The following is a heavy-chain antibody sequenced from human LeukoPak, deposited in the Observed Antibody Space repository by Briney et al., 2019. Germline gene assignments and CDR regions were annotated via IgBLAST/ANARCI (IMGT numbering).Heavy chain of an antibody. D-gene: IGHD3-3*01. Sequence: GASVTVSCKASGYTFTSYYMHWVRQAPGQGLEWMGIINPSGGSTSYAQKFQGRVTMTRDTSTSTVYMELSSLRSEDTAVYYCARDTYYDFWSGYINWFDPWGQGTLVTVSS. J-gene: IGHJ5*02. CDR3: ARDTYYDFWSGYINWFDP. V-gene: IGHV1-46*01. CDR2: INPSGGST. CDR1: GYTFTSYY.